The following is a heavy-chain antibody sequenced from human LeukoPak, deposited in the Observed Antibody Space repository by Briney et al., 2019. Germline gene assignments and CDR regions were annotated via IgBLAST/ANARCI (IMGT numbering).Heavy chain of an antibody. V-gene: IGHV4-39*07. D-gene: IGHD3-16*01. CDR2: FYYSGST. J-gene: IGHJ5*02. CDR3: ARDWGVWYDSPRPRPNWFDP. Sequence: SETLSLTCTVSGGSINSSSYYWGWIRQPPGKGLEWIGSFYYSGSTHYNPSLKSRVTISVDTSKNQFSLKLSSVTAADTAVYYCARDWGVWYDSPRPRPNWFDPWGQGTLVTVSS. CDR1: GGSINSSSYY.